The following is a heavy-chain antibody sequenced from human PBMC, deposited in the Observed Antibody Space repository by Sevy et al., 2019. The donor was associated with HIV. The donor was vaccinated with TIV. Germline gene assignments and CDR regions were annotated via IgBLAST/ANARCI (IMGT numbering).Heavy chain of an antibody. D-gene: IGHD3-22*01. V-gene: IGHV3-23*01. CDR3: ANTRDVRYDNRGSHGTDV. Sequence: GGSLRLSCSAFRFSFSSHAMRWVRQAPGKGLEWVSVISGSGTETDYADSVKGRFTISRDNSKNTLYLQMNSLRGEDTAVYYCANTRDVRYDNRGSHGTDVWGQGTTVTVSS. CDR2: ISGSGTET. CDR1: RFSFSSHA. J-gene: IGHJ6*02.